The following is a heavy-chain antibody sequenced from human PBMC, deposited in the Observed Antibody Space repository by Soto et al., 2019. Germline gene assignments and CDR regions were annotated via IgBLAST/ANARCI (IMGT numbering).Heavy chain of an antibody. D-gene: IGHD6-19*01. V-gene: IGHV3-66*01. CDR2: IYSGGTT. CDR3: ARDRIAVAGNPEYFQH. J-gene: IGHJ1*01. Sequence: PGKGLEWVSVIYSGGTTYYADSVKGRFTISRDNSKNTLYLQMNSLRAEDTAVYYCARDRIAVAGNPEYFQHWGQGTLVTVSS.